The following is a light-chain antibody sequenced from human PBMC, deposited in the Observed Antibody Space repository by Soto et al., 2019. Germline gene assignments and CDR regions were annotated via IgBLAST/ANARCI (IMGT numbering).Light chain of an antibody. CDR1: SSDVGAYNY. CDR2: DVT. V-gene: IGLV2-11*01. J-gene: IGLJ2*01. Sequence: QSALTQPRSVSGSPGQSVTISCTGTSSDVGAYNYVSWYQQHPGKAPKMMIYDVTKRPSGVPDRFSGSKSGNTASLTISGLRAEDEADYYCCSSAGRYTLILVGGTKVTVL. CDR3: CSSAGRYTLI.